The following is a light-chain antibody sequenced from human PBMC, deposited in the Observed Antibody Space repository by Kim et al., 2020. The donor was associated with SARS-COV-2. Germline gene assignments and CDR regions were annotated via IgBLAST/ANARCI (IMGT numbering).Light chain of an antibody. CDR3: AVWDDSLKQGV. CDR2: SNN. Sequence: QSVLTQPPSASGTPGQRVTISCSGSSSNIGSNNVVWYQQIPGAAPNLLIYSNNQRPSGIPDRFSGSRSGTSASLAISGLQSGDEADYYCAVWDDSLKQGVFGGGTQLTVL. J-gene: IGLJ3*02. V-gene: IGLV1-44*01. CDR1: SSNIGSNN.